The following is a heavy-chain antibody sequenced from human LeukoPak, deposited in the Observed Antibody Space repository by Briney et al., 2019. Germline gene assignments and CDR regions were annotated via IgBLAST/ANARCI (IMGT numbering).Heavy chain of an antibody. V-gene: IGHV3-11*01. D-gene: IGHD3-22*01. CDR3: AKDQIGGSGSPWFDP. CDR1: GFSFSDYY. CDR2: IVNSGSIT. Sequence: GGSLRLSCEASGFSFSDYYMIWIRRAPGEGLEWVSYIVNSGSITYYADSVKDRFTISRDNTQQTLFLQMNSLRAEDTAVYYCAKDQIGGSGSPWFDPWGQGTLVTVSS. J-gene: IGHJ5*02.